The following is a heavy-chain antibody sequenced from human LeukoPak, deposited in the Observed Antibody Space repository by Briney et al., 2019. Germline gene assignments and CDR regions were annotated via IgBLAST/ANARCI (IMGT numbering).Heavy chain of an antibody. CDR1: GYTFTSYA. Sequence: ASVKVSCKASGYTFTSYAMHWVRQAPGQRLEWMGWISAYNGNTNYAQKLQGRVTMTTDTSTSTAYMELRSLRSDDTAVYYCARGWLLDYYYYYGMDVWGQGTTVTVSS. J-gene: IGHJ6*02. CDR2: ISAYNGNT. CDR3: ARGWLLDYYYYYGMDV. V-gene: IGHV1-18*01. D-gene: IGHD3-22*01.